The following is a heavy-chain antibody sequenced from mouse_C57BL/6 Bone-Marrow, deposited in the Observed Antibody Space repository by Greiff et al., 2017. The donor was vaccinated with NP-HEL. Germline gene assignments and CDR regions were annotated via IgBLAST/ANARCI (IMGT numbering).Heavy chain of an antibody. V-gene: IGHV1-81*01. J-gene: IGHJ2*01. CDR1: GYTFTSYG. CDR3: ARFDYGSSGDY. D-gene: IGHD1-1*01. CDR2: IYPRSGNT. Sequence: LVESGAELARPGASVKLSCKASGYTFTSYGISWVKQRTGQGLEWIGEIYPRSGNTYYNEKFKGKATLTADKSSSTAYMELRSLTSEDSAVYFCARFDYGSSGDYWGQGTTLTVSS.